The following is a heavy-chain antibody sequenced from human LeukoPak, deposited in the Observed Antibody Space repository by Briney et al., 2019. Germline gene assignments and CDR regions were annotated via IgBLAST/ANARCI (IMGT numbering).Heavy chain of an antibody. CDR1: GYSFTAYF. J-gene: IGHJ6*02. D-gene: IGHD6-13*01. Sequence: ASVKVSCKASGYSFTAYFMHWVRQAPGQGLEWMGWINPNTGVTDYAHKFQDRVTMTRDTSISTAYMDLSRLTSDDTAVFFCARARSSSWPFYSGLDDWGQGTTVTVSS. CDR2: INPNTGVT. CDR3: ARARSSSWPFYSGLDD. V-gene: IGHV1-2*02.